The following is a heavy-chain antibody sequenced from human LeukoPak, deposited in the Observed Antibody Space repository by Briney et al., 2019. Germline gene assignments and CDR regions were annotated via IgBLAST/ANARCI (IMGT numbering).Heavy chain of an antibody. CDR2: IIGSGGST. V-gene: IGHV3-23*01. CDR3: AKGYLYYYDSSGYNDY. Sequence: GGSLRLSCAASGFTFSSYAMSWVRQAPGKGLEWVSAIIGSGGSTYYADSVKGRFTISRDNSKNTLYLQMNSLRAEDTAVYYCAKGYLYYYDSSGYNDYWGQGTLVTVSS. CDR1: GFTFSSYA. D-gene: IGHD3-22*01. J-gene: IGHJ4*02.